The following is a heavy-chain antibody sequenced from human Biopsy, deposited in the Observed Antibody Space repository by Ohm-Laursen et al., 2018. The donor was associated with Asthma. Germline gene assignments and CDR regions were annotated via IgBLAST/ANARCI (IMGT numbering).Heavy chain of an antibody. D-gene: IGHD6-19*01. CDR3: ARASVAASSNWFDP. J-gene: IGHJ5*02. Sequence: TLSLTCTVSGASIKTDDHYWSWLRQPPGKGLEWFGFIHYCGSTSYNPSLKGGVTISVNTSKNQFSLKLSSVTAADTAVYYCARASVAASSNWFDPWGQGTLVTVSS. CDR1: GASIKTDDHY. V-gene: IGHV4-30-4*01. CDR2: IHYCGST.